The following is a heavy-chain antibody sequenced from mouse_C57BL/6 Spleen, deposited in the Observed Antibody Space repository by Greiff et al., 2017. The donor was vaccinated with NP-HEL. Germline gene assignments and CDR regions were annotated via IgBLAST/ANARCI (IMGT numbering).Heavy chain of an antibody. CDR1: GYTFTDYN. D-gene: IGHD1-1*01. CDR2: INPNNGGT. J-gene: IGHJ1*03. Sequence: VQLQQSGPELVKPGASVKMSCKASGYTFTDYNMHWVKQSHGKSLEWIGYINPNNGGTSYNQKFKGKATLTVNKSSSTAYMELRSLTSEDSAVYYCARPHYYGTPHWYFDVWGTGTTVTVSS. V-gene: IGHV1-22*01. CDR3: ARPHYYGTPHWYFDV.